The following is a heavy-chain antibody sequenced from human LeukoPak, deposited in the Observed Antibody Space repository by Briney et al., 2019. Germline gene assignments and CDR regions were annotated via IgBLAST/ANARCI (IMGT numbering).Heavy chain of an antibody. D-gene: IGHD3-10*01. CDR2: INHSGST. Sequence: SETLSLTCAVYGGSFSGYYWSWIRQPPGKGLEWIGEINHSGSTNYNPSLKSRVTISVDTSKNQFSLKLSPVTAADTAVYYCARRANYYGSGSYLGYWGQGTLVTVSS. V-gene: IGHV4-34*01. J-gene: IGHJ4*02. CDR1: GGSFSGYY. CDR3: ARRANYYGSGSYLGY.